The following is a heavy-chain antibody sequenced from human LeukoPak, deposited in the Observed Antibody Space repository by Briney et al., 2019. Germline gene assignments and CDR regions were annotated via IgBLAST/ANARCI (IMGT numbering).Heavy chain of an antibody. J-gene: IGHJ3*02. CDR3: ARDGSAGAFDI. CDR1: GYTFTDYY. D-gene: IGHD3-10*01. CDR2: IIPIFGTA. V-gene: IGHV1-69*05. Sequence: SVKVSCKASGYTFTDYYVHWVRQAPGQGLEWMGGIIPIFGTANYAQKFQGRVTITTDESTSTAYMELSSLRSEDTAVYYCARDGSAGAFDIWGQGTMVTVSS.